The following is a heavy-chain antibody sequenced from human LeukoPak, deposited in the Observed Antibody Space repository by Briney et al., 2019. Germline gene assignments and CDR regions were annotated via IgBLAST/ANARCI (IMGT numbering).Heavy chain of an antibody. CDR3: ATDLSYYYDSSGLN. V-gene: IGHV1-24*01. CDR2: FDPEDGET. Sequence: ASVKVSCKVSGYTLTELSMHWVRQAPGKGLEWMGGFDPEDGETIYAQKFQGRVTMTEDTSTDTAYMELSSLRSEGTAVYYCATDLSYYYDSSGLNWGQGTLVTVSS. CDR1: GYTLTELS. D-gene: IGHD3-22*01. J-gene: IGHJ4*02.